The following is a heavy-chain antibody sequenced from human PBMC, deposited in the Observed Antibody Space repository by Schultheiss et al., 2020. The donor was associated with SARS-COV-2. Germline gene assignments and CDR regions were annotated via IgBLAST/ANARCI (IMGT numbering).Heavy chain of an antibody. D-gene: IGHD4-23*01. J-gene: IGHJ5*02. Sequence: GGSLRLSCAASGFTVSSNYMTWVRQAPGKGLEWVSLIYSGGSTYYADSVKGRFTISRDNAKNTLYLQLNSLRGEDTAVYYCARNRGAGGLDWFDPWGQGTLVTVSS. CDR1: GFTVSSNY. V-gene: IGHV3-66*01. CDR2: IYSGGST. CDR3: ARNRGAGGLDWFDP.